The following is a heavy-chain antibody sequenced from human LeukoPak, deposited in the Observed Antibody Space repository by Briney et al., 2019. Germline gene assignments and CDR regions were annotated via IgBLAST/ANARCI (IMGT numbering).Heavy chain of an antibody. V-gene: IGHV3-21*01. CDR3: ARDFVNSVYYFDY. Sequence: PRGSLRPSCAASGFTLSSYRMNWVRPPPGKGVAWVSAISSSGRYIYYADSVRGRFTISRDRAKNSLYLQIDSLRAADTAVYYCARDFVNSVYYFDYWGQGTLVTVSS. CDR2: ISSSGRYI. CDR1: GFTLSSYR. D-gene: IGHD3-22*01. J-gene: IGHJ4*02.